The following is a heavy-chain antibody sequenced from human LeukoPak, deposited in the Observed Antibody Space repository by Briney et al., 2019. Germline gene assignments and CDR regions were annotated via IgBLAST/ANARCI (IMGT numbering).Heavy chain of an antibody. V-gene: IGHV3-30-3*01. CDR3: ARARGGTSLDY. D-gene: IGHD3-10*01. CDR2: VSYDGSNQ. J-gene: IGHJ4*02. CDR1: GFTFSDYV. Sequence: GGSLRLSCAASGFTFSDYVMHWVRQAPGKGLEWVAVVSYDGSNQYYADSVKGRFTISRDNSKNTFYLQMNSLRAEDTAVYYCARARGGTSLDYWGQGTLVTVSS.